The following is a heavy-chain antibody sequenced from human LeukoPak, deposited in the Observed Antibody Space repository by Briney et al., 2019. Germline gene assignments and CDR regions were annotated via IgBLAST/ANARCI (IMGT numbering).Heavy chain of an antibody. J-gene: IGHJ1*01. CDR1: GFTFSNYA. CDR2: ISSSGTNT. CDR3: AKDGHYDSSGFTLQY. Sequence: PGGSPRLSCAASGFTFSNYAITWVRQAPGKGLEWVSTISSSGTNTYYADSVKGRFTISRDNSKNTLYLQMNSLRAEDTAVYYCAKDGHYDSSGFTLQYWGQGTLVTVSS. V-gene: IGHV3-23*01. D-gene: IGHD3-22*01.